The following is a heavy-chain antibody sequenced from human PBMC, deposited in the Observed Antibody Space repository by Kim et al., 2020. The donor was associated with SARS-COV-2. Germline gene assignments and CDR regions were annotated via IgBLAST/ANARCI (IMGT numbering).Heavy chain of an antibody. V-gene: IGHV3-66*01. J-gene: IGHJ6*02. CDR3: AGTLEAYYYYGMDV. Sequence: ADSVKGRFTISRDNSKNTLYRQMNSLRDEDTAVYYCAGTLEAYYYYGMDVWGQGTTVTVSS. D-gene: IGHD3-3*01.